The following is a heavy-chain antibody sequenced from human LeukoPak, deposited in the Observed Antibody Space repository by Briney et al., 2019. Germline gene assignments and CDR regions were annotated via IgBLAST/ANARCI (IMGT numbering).Heavy chain of an antibody. CDR2: IYPGDSDT. D-gene: IGHD3-10*01. Sequence: GESLKISCKGSGYSFTSYWIGWVRQMPGKGLEWMGIIYPGDSDTRYSPSSQGQVTISADKSISTAYLQWSSLKASDTAMYYCARLVGRLLWFGEYFDYWGQGTLVTVSS. CDR1: GYSFTSYW. J-gene: IGHJ4*02. CDR3: ARLVGRLLWFGEYFDY. V-gene: IGHV5-51*01.